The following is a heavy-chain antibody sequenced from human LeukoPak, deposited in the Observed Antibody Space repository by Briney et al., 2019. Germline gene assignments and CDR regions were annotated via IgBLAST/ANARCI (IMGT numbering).Heavy chain of an antibody. CDR3: ARENSGYED. V-gene: IGHV3-21*01. Sequence: GGSLRLSCAASGFTFSSYAMNWVRQAPGKGLEWVSSISSSSSYIYYAHSVKGRFTISRGNAKNSLYLQMNSLRAHNTAVYYFARENSGYEDWGQGTLVTVSS. CDR1: GFTFSSYA. D-gene: IGHD5-12*01. J-gene: IGHJ4*02. CDR2: ISSSSSYI.